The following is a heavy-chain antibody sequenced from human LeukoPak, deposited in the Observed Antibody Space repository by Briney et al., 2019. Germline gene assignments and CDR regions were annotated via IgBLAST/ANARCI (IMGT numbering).Heavy chain of an antibody. D-gene: IGHD6-19*01. J-gene: IGHJ6*03. Sequence: PGGSLRLSCAAPGFTFSSYSMNWVRQAPGKGLEWVSSISSSSSYIYYADSVKGRFTISRDNAKNSLYLQMNSLRAEDTAVYYCARDLGYSSGWYKYYYYMDVWGKGTTVTISS. V-gene: IGHV3-21*01. CDR2: ISSSSSYI. CDR3: ARDLGYSSGWYKYYYYMDV. CDR1: GFTFSSYS.